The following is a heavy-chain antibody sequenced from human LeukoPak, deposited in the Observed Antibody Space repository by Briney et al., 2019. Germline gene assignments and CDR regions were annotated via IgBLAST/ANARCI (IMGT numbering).Heavy chain of an antibody. D-gene: IGHD6-13*01. CDR1: GYTLTSYG. Sequence: ASVKVSCKTSGYTLTSYGISWVRQAPGQGLEWMGWISAYNGNTHYAQNLQDTVTMTTDTSTSTAYMELRSLRSDDTAVYYCARDSASSWYGNFDYWGQGTLVTVSS. V-gene: IGHV1-18*01. J-gene: IGHJ4*02. CDR3: ARDSASSWYGNFDY. CDR2: ISAYNGNT.